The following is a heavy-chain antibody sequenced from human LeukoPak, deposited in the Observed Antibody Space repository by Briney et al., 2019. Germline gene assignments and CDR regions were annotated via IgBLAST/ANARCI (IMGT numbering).Heavy chain of an antibody. CDR2: INPSGGST. J-gene: IGHJ6*02. D-gene: IGHD6-25*01. V-gene: IGHV1-46*01. CDR1: GYTFTSYY. Sequence: ASVKVSCKASGYTFTSYYMRWVRQAPGQGLEWMGIINPSGGSTSYAQKFQGRVTMTRDTSTSTVYMELSSLRSEDTAVYYCAREQNLAAGSPSPAYYGMDVWGQGTTVTVSS. CDR3: AREQNLAAGSPSPAYYGMDV.